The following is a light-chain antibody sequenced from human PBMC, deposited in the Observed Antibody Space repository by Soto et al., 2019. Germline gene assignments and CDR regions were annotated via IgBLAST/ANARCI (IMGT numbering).Light chain of an antibody. V-gene: IGKV1-5*01. CDR2: DAV. CDR1: QIIGSS. Sequence: DIQMTQSPSTLSASVGDRVTITCRASQIIGSSLAWYQQKPGKDPKLLIYDAVSLQSGVPSRFSGSESGTEFTLTISSLQPDDSATYYCQQYHSDPYTFGQGTKLEIK. CDR3: QQYHSDPYT. J-gene: IGKJ2*01.